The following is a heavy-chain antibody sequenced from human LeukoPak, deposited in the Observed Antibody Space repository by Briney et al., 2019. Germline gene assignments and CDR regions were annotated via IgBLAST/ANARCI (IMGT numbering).Heavy chain of an antibody. Sequence: GGSLRLSCAVSGVSVTTNHISWVRQAPGKGLEWVSVIYSGGSTYYADSVKGRFTLSRDNSKNTPYLQMNSLRAEDTAVYYCSRDASWGHGTLVTVSS. CDR3: SRDAS. J-gene: IGHJ5*01. V-gene: IGHV3-66*01. CDR2: IYSGGST. CDR1: GVSVTTNH.